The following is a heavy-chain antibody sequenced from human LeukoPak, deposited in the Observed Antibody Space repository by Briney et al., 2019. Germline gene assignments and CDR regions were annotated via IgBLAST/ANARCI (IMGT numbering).Heavy chain of an antibody. CDR3: AKAYYLSRYYYDL. Sequence: GGSLRLSCAASGITFSSYSMSWVRQAPGKGLEWVADIKQDGREKSYVDSVKGRFTISRDNAKESLYLQMNSLRVEDTAVYYCAKAYYLSRYYYDLWGQGTLVTVSS. D-gene: IGHD3-16*01. J-gene: IGHJ4*02. V-gene: IGHV3-7*01. CDR1: GITFSSYS. CDR2: IKQDGREK.